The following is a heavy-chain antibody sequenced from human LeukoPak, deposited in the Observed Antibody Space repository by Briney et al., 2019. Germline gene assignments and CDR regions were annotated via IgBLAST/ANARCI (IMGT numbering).Heavy chain of an antibody. D-gene: IGHD6-25*01. CDR2: MYYSGST. CDR3: AGMSAALSYYGMKV. Sequence: SETLSLTCTVSGGSISSHYWTWIRQPPGKGLEWIGYMYYSGSTNSNPSLKSRVTMSVDTSKNQFSLKLSSVTAADTAVYYCAGMSAALSYYGMKVGGQGTTVTVS. V-gene: IGHV4-59*08. CDR1: GGSISSHY. J-gene: IGHJ6*02.